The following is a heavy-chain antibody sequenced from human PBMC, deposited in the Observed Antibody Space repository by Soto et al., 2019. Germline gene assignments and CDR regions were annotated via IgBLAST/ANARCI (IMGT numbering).Heavy chain of an antibody. CDR3: ARDGNYDSSGYLNWFDP. V-gene: IGHV1-69*12. Sequence: QVQLVQSGAEVKKPGSSVKVSCKASGGTFSSYAISWVRQAPGQGLEWMGGIIPIFGTANYAQKFQGRVTSTGDESTSTAYMELSRLRTEDTAVYYCARDGNYDSSGYLNWFDPWCQGTLVTVSS. CDR2: IIPIFGTA. CDR1: GGTFSSYA. D-gene: IGHD3-22*01. J-gene: IGHJ5*02.